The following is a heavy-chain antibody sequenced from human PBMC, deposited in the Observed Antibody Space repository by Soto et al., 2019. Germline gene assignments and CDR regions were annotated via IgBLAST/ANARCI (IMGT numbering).Heavy chain of an antibody. V-gene: IGHV3-21*01. CDR1: GFTFSSYS. CDR2: ISSSSSYI. J-gene: IGHJ5*02. Sequence: EVQLVESGGGLVKPGGSLRLSCAASGFTFSSYSMNWVRQAPGKGLEWVSSISSSSSYIYYADSVKGRFTISRDNAKNSLYLQMNSLRAEDTAVYYGARDPGSGSKASGWFDPWGQGTLVTVSS. D-gene: IGHD3-3*01. CDR3: ARDPGSGSKASGWFDP.